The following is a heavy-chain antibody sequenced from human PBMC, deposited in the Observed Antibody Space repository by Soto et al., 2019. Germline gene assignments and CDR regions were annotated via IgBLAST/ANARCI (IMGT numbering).Heavy chain of an antibody. V-gene: IGHV4-39*01. Sequence: QLQLQESGPGRLKPSQTLSLTCSVSGDSMRGYHFYWGWIRQAPGKGLEWIGSAYFSGGNTYYNPSLKSRVSISVDTSKNEFSLRLTSLTAADTAVYFCAYGSSSAWIDYWGQGTLVTVSS. CDR1: GDSMRGYHFY. J-gene: IGHJ4*02. CDR2: AYFSGGNT. CDR3: AYGSSSAWIDY. D-gene: IGHD6-25*01.